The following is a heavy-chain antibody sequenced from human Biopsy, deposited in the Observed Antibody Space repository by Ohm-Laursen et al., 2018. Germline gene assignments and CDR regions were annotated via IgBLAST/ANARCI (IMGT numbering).Heavy chain of an antibody. CDR3: GNEVHGRDY. J-gene: IGHJ4*02. Sequence: SDTLSFTCAVYGKTFSDYYWSWIRQPPGKGLEWIGQINQSGRTNYNPSLKSCSNISEDKSNNQFFLKLTSVTAADTAVYFCGNEVHGRDYWGLGALVTVSS. V-gene: IGHV4-34*08. CDR2: INQSGRT. D-gene: IGHD2-15*01. CDR1: GKTFSDYY.